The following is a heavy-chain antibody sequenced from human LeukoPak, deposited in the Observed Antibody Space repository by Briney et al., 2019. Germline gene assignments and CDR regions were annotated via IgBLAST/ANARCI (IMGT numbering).Heavy chain of an antibody. CDR1: GGSISSSSYY. CDR3: ARQDFWSGYYFDP. J-gene: IGHJ5*02. Sequence: SETLSLTCTVSGGSISSSSYYWGWIRQPPGKGLEWIGSIYYSGSTYYNPSLKSRVTISVDTSMNQFSLKLSSVTAADTAVYYCARQDFWSGYYFDPWGQGTLVTVSS. CDR2: IYYSGST. D-gene: IGHD3-3*01. V-gene: IGHV4-39*01.